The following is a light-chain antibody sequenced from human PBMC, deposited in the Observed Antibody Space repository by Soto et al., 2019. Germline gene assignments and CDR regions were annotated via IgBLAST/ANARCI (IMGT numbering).Light chain of an antibody. Sequence: EVVLTQSPGTLSLSPGERATLSCRASQSISSSYIAWYQQKPGQAPRLLIYAASRRATGIPDRVSGSGSGTDFTLTVRRREPEDFAVDSCQQYGSPIGTFGQGTKVEIK. CDR1: QSISSSY. V-gene: IGKV3-20*01. CDR3: QQYGSPIGT. CDR2: AAS. J-gene: IGKJ1*01.